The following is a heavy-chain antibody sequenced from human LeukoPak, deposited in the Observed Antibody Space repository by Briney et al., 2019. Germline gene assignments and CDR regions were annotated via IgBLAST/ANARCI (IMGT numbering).Heavy chain of an antibody. Sequence: PGGSLRLSCAASGFTVSSYYMSWVRQAPGKGLEWVSLIYSGGSTYHADSVKGRFTISRHNSKNTLYLQMNSLRAEDTAVYYCARARCYDSSGYPFDYWGQGTLVTVSS. V-gene: IGHV3-53*04. CDR1: GFTVSSYY. CDR2: IYSGGST. J-gene: IGHJ4*02. D-gene: IGHD3-22*01. CDR3: ARARCYDSSGYPFDY.